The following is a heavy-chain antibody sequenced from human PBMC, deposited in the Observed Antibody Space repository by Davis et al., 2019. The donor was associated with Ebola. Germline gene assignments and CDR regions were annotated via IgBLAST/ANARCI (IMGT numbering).Heavy chain of an antibody. Sequence: PGGSLRLSCAASGFTFDDYAMHWVRQAPGKGLEWVSGISWNSGSIGYADSVKGRFTISRDNAKNSLYLQMNSLRAEDTALYYCAKGTSLLGLDYWGQGTLVTVSS. D-gene: IGHD2/OR15-2a*01. CDR1: GFTFDDYA. J-gene: IGHJ4*02. CDR3: AKGTSLLGLDY. CDR2: ISWNSGSI. V-gene: IGHV3-9*01.